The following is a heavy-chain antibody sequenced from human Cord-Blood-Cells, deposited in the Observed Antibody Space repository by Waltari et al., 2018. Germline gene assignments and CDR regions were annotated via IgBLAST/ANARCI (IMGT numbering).Heavy chain of an antibody. CDR2: MNHNSGNT. J-gene: IGHJ4*02. V-gene: IGHV1-8*01. CDR1: GYTFTSYD. CDR3: ARGFRSTYYDFWGGYFPFDY. D-gene: IGHD3-3*01. Sequence: QVQLVQSGAEVKKPGAPVKVSCKASGYTFTSYDINWVRQATGTGREWMGWMNHNSGNTGYAQKFQVRVTMTSNTSISTAYMGLSSLGSTDTAVYYCARGFRSTYYDFWGGYFPFDYWGQGTLVTVSS.